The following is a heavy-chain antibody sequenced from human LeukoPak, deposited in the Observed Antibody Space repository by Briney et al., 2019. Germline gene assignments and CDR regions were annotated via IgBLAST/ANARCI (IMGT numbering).Heavy chain of an antibody. Sequence: PGVSLRLPCAASGYPFSRYERNWLRQAPGKGLEWVSYISSSGSTIDYAVSVKGRFTSSRDNAKNSLYLQMNSLRAEDTAVYYCAELGITMIGGVWGKGTTVTISS. V-gene: IGHV3-48*03. D-gene: IGHD3-10*02. CDR3: AELGITMIGGV. CDR1: GYPFSRYE. J-gene: IGHJ6*04. CDR2: ISSSGSTI.